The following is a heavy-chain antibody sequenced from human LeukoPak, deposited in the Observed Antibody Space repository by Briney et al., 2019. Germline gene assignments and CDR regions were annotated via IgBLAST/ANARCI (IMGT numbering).Heavy chain of an antibody. CDR1: GFTFSSYA. Sequence: GGSLRLSCAASGFTFSSYAMHWVRQAPGKGLEWVAVISYDGSNKYYADSVKGRFTISRDNSKYTLYLQMNSLRAEDTAVYYCARGEYSSGWYKGGRFDYWGQGTLVTVSS. CDR3: ARGEYSSGWYKGGRFDY. V-gene: IGHV3-30*04. D-gene: IGHD6-19*01. J-gene: IGHJ4*02. CDR2: ISYDGSNK.